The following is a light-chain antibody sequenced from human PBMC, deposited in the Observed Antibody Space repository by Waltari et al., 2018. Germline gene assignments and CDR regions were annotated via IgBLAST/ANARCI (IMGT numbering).Light chain of an antibody. CDR1: QSISSW. V-gene: IGKV1-5*03. J-gene: IGKJ1*01. Sequence: DIQMTQSPSTLSASVGDRVTITCRASQSISSWLAWYQQKPGKAPKLLIYKASSLESGVPSRFSGSGSGTEFTLTISSLQPDEFATDYCQQYNSYSPETFGQGTKVEIK. CDR3: QQYNSYSPET. CDR2: KAS.